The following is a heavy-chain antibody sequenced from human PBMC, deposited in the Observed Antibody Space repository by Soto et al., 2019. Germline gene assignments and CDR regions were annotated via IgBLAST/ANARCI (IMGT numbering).Heavy chain of an antibody. Sequence: SETLSLTCTVSDVSISNYFWIRQPPGKGLEWIAYMYYSGSTNYNPSLKSRVTISVDTSKNQFSLKLSSVAAADTAVYYCARVWGGAFDIWGQGTMVTVS. J-gene: IGHJ3*02. CDR3: ARVWGGAFDI. V-gene: IGHV4-59*01. CDR1: DVSISNYF. D-gene: IGHD3-10*01. CDR2: MYYSGST.